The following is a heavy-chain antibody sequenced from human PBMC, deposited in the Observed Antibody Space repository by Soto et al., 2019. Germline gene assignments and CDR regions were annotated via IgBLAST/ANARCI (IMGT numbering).Heavy chain of an antibody. Sequence: EVQLVESGGGLVKPGGSLRLSCAASGFTLSSYNMNWVRQAPGKGLEWVSSMSSTYIYYADSVKGRFTISRDNAKNSLYLQMNSVRAEDTAVYYCARDQNGGYYPWGQGTLVTVSS. CDR3: ARDQNGGYYP. CDR2: MSSTYI. D-gene: IGHD3-22*01. J-gene: IGHJ5*02. V-gene: IGHV3-21*01. CDR1: GFTLSSYN.